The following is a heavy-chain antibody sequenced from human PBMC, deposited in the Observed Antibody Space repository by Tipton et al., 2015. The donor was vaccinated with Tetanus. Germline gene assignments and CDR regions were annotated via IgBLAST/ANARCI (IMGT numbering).Heavy chain of an antibody. Sequence: ISCAASGFTFSSYAISWVRQAPGQGLEWMGGIIPIFGTANYAQKFQGRVTITADESTSTAYMELSSLRSEDTAVYYCARGTPASSFWSGYTLDYWGQRTLAPVSS. J-gene: IGHJ4*02. V-gene: IGHV1-69*01. CDR1: GFTFSSYA. CDR2: IIPIFGTA. CDR3: ARGTPASSFWSGYTLDY. D-gene: IGHD3-3*01.